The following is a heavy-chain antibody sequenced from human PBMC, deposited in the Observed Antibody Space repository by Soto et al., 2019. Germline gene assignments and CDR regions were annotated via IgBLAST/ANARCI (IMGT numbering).Heavy chain of an antibody. CDR2: ISYDGSNK. V-gene: IGHV3-30-3*01. CDR1: GFTFSSYA. CDR3: ARDLTPLMIVVVYGY. Sequence: PGGSLRLSCAASGFTFSSYAMHWVRQAPGKGLEWVAVISYDGSNKYYADSVKGRFTISRDNSKNTLYLQMNSLRAEDTAVYYCARDLTPLMIVVVYGYWGQGTLVTVSS. D-gene: IGHD3-22*01. J-gene: IGHJ4*02.